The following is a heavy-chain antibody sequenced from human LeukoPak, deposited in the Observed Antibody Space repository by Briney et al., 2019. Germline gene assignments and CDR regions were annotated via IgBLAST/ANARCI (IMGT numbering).Heavy chain of an antibody. CDR2: ISSSSGYI. CDR3: ARSIAVAGGLDY. J-gene: IGHJ4*02. CDR1: GFTFSSYS. D-gene: IGHD6-19*01. V-gene: IGHV3-21*01. Sequence: GGSLRLSCTASGFTFSSYSMNWVRQAPGKGLEWIGSISSSSGYIYYADSVKGRFTISRDNAKNSMYLQMNSLRAEDTAVYYCARSIAVAGGLDYWGQGTLVTVS.